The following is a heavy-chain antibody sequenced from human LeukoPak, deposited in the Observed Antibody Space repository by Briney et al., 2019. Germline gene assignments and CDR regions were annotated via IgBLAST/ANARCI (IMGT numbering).Heavy chain of an antibody. J-gene: IGHJ4*02. CDR1: GCSFNTYY. CDR2: IYTRGST. V-gene: IGHV4-4*07. D-gene: IGHD6-25*01. Sequence: SETLSLTCNVSGCSFNTYYCTWIRQPAGRGLEWVGHIYTRGSTTYNPSLKSRVTMSVDTSKNQFSLKLTSVTAADTAVYFCVRDSPFWQRQYYFDTWGQGIQVTVSS. CDR3: VRDSPFWQRQYYFDT.